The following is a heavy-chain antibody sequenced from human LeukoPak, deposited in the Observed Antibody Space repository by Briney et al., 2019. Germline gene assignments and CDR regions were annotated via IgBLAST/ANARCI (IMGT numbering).Heavy chain of an antibody. CDR3: ARVRSSGWYSTYYFEY. D-gene: IGHD6-19*01. CDR2: IYYSGST. J-gene: IGHJ4*02. CDR1: GGSISRYY. Sequence: SETLSLTCTVSGGSISRYYWSWIRQPPGKGLEWIGYIYYSGSTNYNPSVKSRVTISVDTSKNQFSLRLTSVTAADTAVYYCARVRSSGWYSTYYFEYWGQGNLVTVSS. V-gene: IGHV4-59*01.